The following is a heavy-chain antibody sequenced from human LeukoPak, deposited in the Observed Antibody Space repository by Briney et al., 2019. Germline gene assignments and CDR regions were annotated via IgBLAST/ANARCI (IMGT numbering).Heavy chain of an antibody. Sequence: GASVKVSCKTSGYTFTSYAIHWVRQAPGQRLEWMGIINPSGGSTTYAQKFQGRVTMTRDTSTSTVYMELSSLRSEDTAVYYCARGDIALDYWGQGTLVTDSS. V-gene: IGHV1-46*01. J-gene: IGHJ4*02. CDR3: ARGDIALDY. CDR2: INPSGGST. D-gene: IGHD5-12*01. CDR1: GYTFTSYA.